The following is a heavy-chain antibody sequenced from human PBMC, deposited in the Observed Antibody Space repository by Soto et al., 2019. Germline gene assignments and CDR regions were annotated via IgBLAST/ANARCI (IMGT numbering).Heavy chain of an antibody. CDR1: GGSISRYS. Sequence: QVQLQESGPGLVRPSETLSLTCTVSGGSISRYSWSWIRQSPGKGLEWIGYIFYTGSTTYNPSLKSRVTISIDTSKNQFSLKLSSLTAADTAVYYCAHFSDLEWFDPWGQGTLVTVSS. J-gene: IGHJ5*02. D-gene: IGHD2-21*01. CDR2: IFYTGST. V-gene: IGHV4-59*01. CDR3: AHFSDLEWFDP.